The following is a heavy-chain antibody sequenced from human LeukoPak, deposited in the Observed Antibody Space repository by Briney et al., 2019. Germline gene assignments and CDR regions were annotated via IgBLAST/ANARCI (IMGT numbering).Heavy chain of an antibody. J-gene: IGHJ4*02. D-gene: IGHD2-21*02. CDR1: GYTFTSYG. CDR2: ISAASGST. CDR3: AKEQEGTAIGGVFDY. V-gene: IGHV1-18*01. Sequence: ASVKVSCKASGYTFTSYGISWVRQAPGQGLEWMGWISAASGSTNYAQKFQDRVTMTTDTSTTTVYMELRSLRSDDTAVYYCAKEQEGTAIGGVFDYWGQGTVVTVSS.